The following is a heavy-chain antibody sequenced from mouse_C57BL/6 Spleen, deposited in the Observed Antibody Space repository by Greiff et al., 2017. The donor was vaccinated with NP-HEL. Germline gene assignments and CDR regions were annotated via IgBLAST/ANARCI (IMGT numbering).Heavy chain of an antibody. Sequence: VQLQQPGAELVKPGASVKMSCKASGYTFTSYWITWVKQRPGQGLEWIGDIYPGSGSTNYNEKFKSKATLTVDTSSSTAYMQLSGLTAEDSAVYYCARNGGVTTVWDAMDDWGQGTSVTVSS. CDR3: ARNGGVTTVWDAMDD. D-gene: IGHD2-5*01. CDR1: GYTFTSYW. J-gene: IGHJ4*01. CDR2: IYPGSGST. V-gene: IGHV1-55*01.